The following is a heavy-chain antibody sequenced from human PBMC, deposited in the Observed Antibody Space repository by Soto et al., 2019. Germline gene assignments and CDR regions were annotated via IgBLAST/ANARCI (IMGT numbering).Heavy chain of an antibody. D-gene: IGHD3-3*01. Sequence: HPGGSLRLSCAASGFTFSSYAMSWVRQAPGKGLEWVSAISGSGGSTYYADSVKGRFTISRDNSKNTLYLQMSSLRAEDTAVYYCAKGRGITILGDPWGQGTLVTVSS. V-gene: IGHV3-23*01. CDR2: ISGSGGST. CDR1: GFTFSSYA. CDR3: AKGRGITILGDP. J-gene: IGHJ5*02.